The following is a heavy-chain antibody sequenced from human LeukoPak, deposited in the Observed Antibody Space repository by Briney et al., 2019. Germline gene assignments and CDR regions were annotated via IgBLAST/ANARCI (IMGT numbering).Heavy chain of an antibody. Sequence: GESLKISCKGSGYRFINYWIGWVRQMPGKGLEWMGIIYPGDSDTRYSPSFEGQVTISADKSISTVYLQWSSLKASDTAMYYCARTDRTGDPLDYWGQGTLVTVSS. CDR1: GYRFINYW. J-gene: IGHJ4*02. CDR3: ARTDRTGDPLDY. D-gene: IGHD7-27*01. CDR2: IYPGDSDT. V-gene: IGHV5-51*01.